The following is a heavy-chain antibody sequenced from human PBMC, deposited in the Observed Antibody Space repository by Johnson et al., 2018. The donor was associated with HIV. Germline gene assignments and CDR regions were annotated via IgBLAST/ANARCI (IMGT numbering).Heavy chain of an antibody. Sequence: VQLVESGGGLVQPGGSLRLSCAASGFTVSSNYMSWVRQAPGKGLEWVSVIYSGGSTYYADSVKGRFTISRDNAKNSLYLQMNSLRVEDTALYYCARDPTTQDSRLTGDFGAFDIWGQGTMVTVST. CDR1: GFTVSSNY. D-gene: IGHD7-27*01. CDR2: IYSGGST. CDR3: ARDPTTQDSRLTGDFGAFDI. V-gene: IGHV3-66*01. J-gene: IGHJ3*02.